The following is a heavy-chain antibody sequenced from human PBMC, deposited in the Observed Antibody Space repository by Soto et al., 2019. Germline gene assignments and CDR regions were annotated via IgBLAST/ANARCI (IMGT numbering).Heavy chain of an antibody. Sequence: QVQLVESGGGVVQPGRSLRLSCAASGFAFSSYGMHWVRQAPGKGLEWVTVIWSGGSDKYYADSVKGRFTISRDNSKNTLYLXXXXXXXEDTAVYYCARVYGSGTYPIDYWGQGTLVTVSS. J-gene: IGHJ4*02. CDR2: IWSGGSDK. CDR1: GFAFSSYG. V-gene: IGHV3-33*01. D-gene: IGHD3-10*01. CDR3: ARVYGSGTYPIDY.